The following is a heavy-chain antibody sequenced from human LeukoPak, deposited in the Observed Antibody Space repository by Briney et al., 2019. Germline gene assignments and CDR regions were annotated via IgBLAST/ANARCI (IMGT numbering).Heavy chain of an antibody. V-gene: IGHV1-69*06. J-gene: IGHJ4*02. D-gene: IGHD6-13*01. Sequence: SVKLSCKASGGTFSSYAISWVRQAPGQGLEGMGGIIPIFGTANYALKFQGRVTITADKSTSTAYMELSSLRSEDTAVYYCARDPDSSPPSCDYWGQGTLVTVSS. CDR2: IIPIFGTA. CDR1: GGTFSSYA. CDR3: ARDPDSSPPSCDY.